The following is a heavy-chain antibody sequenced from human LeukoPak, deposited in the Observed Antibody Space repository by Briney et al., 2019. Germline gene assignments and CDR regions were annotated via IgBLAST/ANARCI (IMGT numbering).Heavy chain of an antibody. CDR1: GYTLTSNN. CDR3: ARDTGSYSASS. CDR2: IYPSSGYT. J-gene: IGHJ5*02. D-gene: IGHD1-26*01. V-gene: IGHV1-46*01. Sequence: GASVKVSCKASGYTLTSNNMHWVRQAPRQGLEWMGIIYPSSGYTRYAQKFQGRVTLTRDTFTSTVYMELSSLRSEDTAMYYCARDTGSYSASSWGQGTLVTVSS.